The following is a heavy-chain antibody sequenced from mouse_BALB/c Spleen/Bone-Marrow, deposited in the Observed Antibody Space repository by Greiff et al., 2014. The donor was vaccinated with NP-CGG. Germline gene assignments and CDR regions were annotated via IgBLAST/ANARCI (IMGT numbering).Heavy chain of an antibody. V-gene: IGHV1-87*01. Sequence: QVQLQQPGAELARPGASVKLSCKASGYTFTSYWMQWVKQRPGQGLEWIGAIYPGDGDTRYTQKFKDKATLTADKSSSTAYMQLSSLASEDSAVYYCARGDPFDYWGQGTTLTVSS. CDR3: ARGDPFDY. CDR2: IYPGDGDT. CDR1: GYTFTSYW. J-gene: IGHJ2*01.